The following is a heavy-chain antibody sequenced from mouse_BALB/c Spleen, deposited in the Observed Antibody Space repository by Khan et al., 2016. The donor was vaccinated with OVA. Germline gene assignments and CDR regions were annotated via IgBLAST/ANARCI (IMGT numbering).Heavy chain of an antibody. V-gene: IGHV5-17*02. D-gene: IGHD4-1*01. CDR3: ARGNWAWFDY. Sequence: EVELVESGRGLVQPGGSLTLSCAVSGFTFSSVGMHWVRQAPAKGLVWVAYISSDSYTIYYADTVKGRFTISRDTPRNTLFLQMTCLGSEDTAMDYCARGNWAWFDYWGQGTLVTVSA. CDR2: ISSDSYTI. CDR1: GFTFSSVG. J-gene: IGHJ3*01.